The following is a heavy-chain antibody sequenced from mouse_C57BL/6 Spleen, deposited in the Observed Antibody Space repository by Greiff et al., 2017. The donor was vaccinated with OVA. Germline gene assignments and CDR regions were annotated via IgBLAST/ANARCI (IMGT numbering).Heavy chain of an antibody. CDR3: TRDDSSGWFAY. CDR2: ISSGGDYI. J-gene: IGHJ3*01. Sequence: EVKSVESGEGLVKPGGSLKLSCAASGFTFSSYAMSWVRQTPEKRLEWVAYISSGGDYIYYADTVKGRFTISRDNARNTLYLQMSSLKSEDTAMYYCTRDDSSGWFAYWGQGTLVTVSA. V-gene: IGHV5-9-1*02. CDR1: GFTFSSYA. D-gene: IGHD3-2*02.